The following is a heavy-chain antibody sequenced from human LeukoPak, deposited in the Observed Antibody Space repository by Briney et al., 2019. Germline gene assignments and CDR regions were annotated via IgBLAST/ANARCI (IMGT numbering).Heavy chain of an antibody. CDR1: GFTFSSYG. CDR3: ARVEALLFDY. V-gene: IGHV3-30*02. Sequence: PGGSLRLSCAASGFTFSSYGMHWVRQAPGKGLEWVAFIRYDGSNKYYADSVKGRFTISRDNSKNTLYMQMNSLRAEDTAVYYCARVEALLFDYWGQGTLVTVSS. CDR2: IRYDGSNK. J-gene: IGHJ4*02.